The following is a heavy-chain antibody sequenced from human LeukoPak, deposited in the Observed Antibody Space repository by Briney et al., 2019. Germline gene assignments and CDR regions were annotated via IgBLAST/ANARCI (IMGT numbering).Heavy chain of an antibody. D-gene: IGHD5-18*01. V-gene: IGHV4-39*01. CDR3: VSPRGFSYGYFDY. CDR2: IYYSKNT. Sequence: KPSETLSLTCTVSGGSISSSSAYWGWIRQPPGKGLEWIGSIYYSKNTYYNPPLKSRVTISADTSKNQFSLTLGSVSATDTAVYYCVSPRGFSYGYFDYWGQGTLVTVSS. CDR1: GGSISSSSAY. J-gene: IGHJ4*02.